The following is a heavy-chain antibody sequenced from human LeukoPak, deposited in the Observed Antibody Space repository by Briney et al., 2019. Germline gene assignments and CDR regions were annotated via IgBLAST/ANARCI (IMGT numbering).Heavy chain of an antibody. D-gene: IGHD3-3*01. J-gene: IGHJ2*01. CDR1: GGSFSGYY. CDR2: IYHSGST. Sequence: SETLSLTCAVYGGSFSGYYWSWIRQPPGKGLEWIGSIYHSGSTYYNPSLKSRVTISVDTSKNQFSLKLSSVTAADTAVYYCARDLTYYDFWSGSPWYFDLWGRGTLVTVSS. CDR3: ARDLTYYDFWSGSPWYFDL. V-gene: IGHV4-34*01.